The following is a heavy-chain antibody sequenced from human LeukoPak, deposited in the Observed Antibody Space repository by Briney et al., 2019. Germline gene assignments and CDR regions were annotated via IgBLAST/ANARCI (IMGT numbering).Heavy chain of an antibody. V-gene: IGHV3-53*01. CDR2: IYSGGST. J-gene: IGHJ3*02. CDR1: EFIFSSYA. D-gene: IGHD2-2*01. Sequence: PGGSLRLSCAASEFIFSSYAMSWVRQAPGKGLEWVSVIYSGGSTYYADSVKGRFTISRDNSKNTLYLQMNSLTAEDTAVYYCARVGVVPAAIPDGFDIWGQGTMVTVSS. CDR3: ARVGVVPAAIPDGFDI.